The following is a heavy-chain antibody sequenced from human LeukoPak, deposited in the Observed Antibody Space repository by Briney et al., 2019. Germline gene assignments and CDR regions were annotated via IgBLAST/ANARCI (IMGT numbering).Heavy chain of an antibody. Sequence: SETLSLTCAVYGGSFSGYYWSWIRQPPGKGLEWIGEINHSGSTNYNPSLKSRVTISVDTSKNQFSLKLNSVTAADTAVYYCAIIPPDYYGMDVWGQGTTVTVSS. CDR2: INHSGST. CDR1: GGSFSGYY. J-gene: IGHJ6*02. V-gene: IGHV4-34*01. CDR3: AIIPPDYYGMDV.